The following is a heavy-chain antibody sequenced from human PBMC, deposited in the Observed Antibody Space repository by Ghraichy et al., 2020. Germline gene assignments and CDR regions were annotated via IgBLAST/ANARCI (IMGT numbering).Heavy chain of an antibody. D-gene: IGHD3-22*01. CDR2: IFSNDEK. V-gene: IGHV2-26*01. J-gene: IGHJ3*02. CDR3: ARIVSSYYYDSSVYWRFITKIDAFDI. Sequence: SGPTLVKPTETLTLTCTVSGFSLSNARMGVSWIRQPPGKALEWLAHIFSNDEKSYSTSLKSRLTISKDTSKSQVVLTMTNMDPVDTATYYCARIVSSYYYDSSVYWRFITKIDAFDIWGQGTMVTVSS. CDR1: GFSLSNARMG.